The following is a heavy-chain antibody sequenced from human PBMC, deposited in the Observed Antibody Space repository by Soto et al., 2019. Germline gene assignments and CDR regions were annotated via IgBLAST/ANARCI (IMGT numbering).Heavy chain of an antibody. D-gene: IGHD3-22*01. CDR2: ISYDGSNK. Sequence: GSLRLSCAASGLTFSGYCMHGVRHAPGKGLEWVAVISYDGSNKYYADSVKGRFTISRDNSKNTLYLQMNSLRAEDTAVYYCAKDKYYYDSSGYYYYYYGMDVWGQGTTVTVSS. CDR3: AKDKYYYDSSGYYYYYYGMDV. J-gene: IGHJ6*02. CDR1: GLTFSGYC. V-gene: IGHV3-30*18.